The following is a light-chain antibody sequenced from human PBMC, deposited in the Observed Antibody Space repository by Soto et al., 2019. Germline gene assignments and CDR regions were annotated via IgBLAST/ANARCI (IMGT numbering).Light chain of an antibody. V-gene: IGLV4-69*01. CDR3: TTWATGIRV. CDR1: GRHSSYD. J-gene: IGLJ3*02. Sequence: QLVLTQSPSASASLGASVTLTCTLSGRHSSYDIELHQQQPEKGPRYLMNLNNDGSHTKGAGIPDRFSGSSSGAERYLTISSLHAEDYDDYYYTTWATGIRVFGGGTKLTVL. CDR2: LNNDGSH.